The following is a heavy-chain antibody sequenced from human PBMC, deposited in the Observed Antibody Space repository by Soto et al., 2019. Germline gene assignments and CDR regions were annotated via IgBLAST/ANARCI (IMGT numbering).Heavy chain of an antibody. CDR1: GFIFRDHH. V-gene: IGHV3-72*01. D-gene: IGHD6-19*01. Sequence: GGSLRLSCAASGFIFRDHHIDWVRQAPGKGLEWVGRSRNKANSYTTEYAASVKGRFTISRDDSENSLFLQMSSLKTEDAAVYYCGRVGSGGFLDFCGRGTLVTVSA. J-gene: IGHJ4*02. CDR2: SRNKANSYTT. CDR3: GRVGSGGFLDF.